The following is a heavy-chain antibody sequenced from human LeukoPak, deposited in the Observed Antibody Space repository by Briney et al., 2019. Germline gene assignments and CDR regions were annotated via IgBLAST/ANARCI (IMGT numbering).Heavy chain of an antibody. D-gene: IGHD3-10*01. V-gene: IGHV3-21*01. CDR3: AKGRREGMQLLWFGELMFDP. J-gene: IGHJ5*02. Sequence: GGSLRLSCAASGFTFSTYSMNWVRQAPGKGLEWVSSISSSSSYIYYADSVKGRFTISRDNAKNTLYLQMNSLRAEDTAVYYCAKGRREGMQLLWFGELMFDPWGQGTLVTVSS. CDR2: ISSSSSYI. CDR1: GFTFSTYS.